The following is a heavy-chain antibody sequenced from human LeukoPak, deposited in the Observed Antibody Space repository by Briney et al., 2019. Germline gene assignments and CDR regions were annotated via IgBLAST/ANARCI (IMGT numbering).Heavy chain of an antibody. CDR2: ISYEGTKE. CDR1: GFTFSSYG. J-gene: IGHJ5*02. V-gene: IGHV3-30*03. D-gene: IGHD2-15*01. Sequence: GGSLRLSCAASGFTFSSYGMHWVRQAPGKGLEWVAVISYEGTKEYYADSVKGRFTISRDNSKNTLYLQMNSLRPEDTAVYYCARAAYCDGGSCSVGGDSLGPWGQGTLVTVSS. CDR3: ARAAYCDGGSCSVGGDSLGP.